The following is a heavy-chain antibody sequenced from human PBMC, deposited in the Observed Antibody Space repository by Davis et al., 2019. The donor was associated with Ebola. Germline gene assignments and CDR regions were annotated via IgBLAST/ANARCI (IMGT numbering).Heavy chain of an antibody. Sequence: GESLKISCKGSGYSFASYWIGWVRQMPGKGLEWMGIIYPRDSDIRYSPSFQGQVTISADKSISTAYLQWNSLKASDSAMFYCARSGLSGMDVWGTGTPVTVSS. CDR2: IYPRDSDI. D-gene: IGHD3-10*01. CDR3: ARSGLSGMDV. J-gene: IGHJ6*04. V-gene: IGHV5-51*01. CDR1: GYSFASYW.